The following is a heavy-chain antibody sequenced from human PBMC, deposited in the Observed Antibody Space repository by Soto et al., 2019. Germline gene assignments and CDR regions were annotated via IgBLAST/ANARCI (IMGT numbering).Heavy chain of an antibody. D-gene: IGHD6-19*01. J-gene: IGHJ4*02. CDR2: INHSGST. CDR1: GGSFSGYY. Sequence: KPSETLSLTCAVYGGSFSGYYWSWIRQPPGKGLEWIGEINHSGSTNYNPSLKSRVTISVDTSKNQFSLKLSSVTAADTAVYYCATLRGYSSGWSAGDSWGQGTLVTVSS. CDR3: ATLRGYSSGWSAGDS. V-gene: IGHV4-34*01.